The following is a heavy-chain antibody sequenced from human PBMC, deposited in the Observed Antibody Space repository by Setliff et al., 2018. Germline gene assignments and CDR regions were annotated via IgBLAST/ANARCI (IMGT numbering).Heavy chain of an antibody. CDR1: GGSLSSYNY. Sequence: SETLSLTCTVSGGSLSSYNYWSWIRQPPGKGLEWVGEINHRGSTNYNPSLKSRVTISVDTSKNQFSLKLSSVTAADTAVYYCARASGGARGVFFDYWGQGTLVTVS. D-gene: IGHD3-10*01. J-gene: IGHJ4*02. CDR3: ARASGGARGVFFDY. CDR2: INHRGST. V-gene: IGHV4-34*01.